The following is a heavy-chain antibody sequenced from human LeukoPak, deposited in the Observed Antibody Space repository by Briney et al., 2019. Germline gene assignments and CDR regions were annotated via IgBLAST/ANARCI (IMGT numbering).Heavy chain of an antibody. D-gene: IGHD1/OR15-1a*01. CDR3: AARTTGLQDYYYYGMDV. J-gene: IGHJ6*02. Sequence: PSETLSLTCTVSGGSISSVGYYWSWVRQPAWKGLEWIGRIYTSGSTNYNPSLKSRVTISVDTSKNQFSLKLSSVTAADTAVYYCAARTTGLQDYYYYGMDVWGQGTTVTVSS. CDR1: GGSISSVGYY. V-gene: IGHV4-61*02. CDR2: IYTSGST.